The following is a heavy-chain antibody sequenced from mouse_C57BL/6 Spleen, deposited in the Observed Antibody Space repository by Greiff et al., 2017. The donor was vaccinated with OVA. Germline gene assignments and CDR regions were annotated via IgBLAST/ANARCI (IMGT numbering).Heavy chain of an antibody. J-gene: IGHJ3*01. CDR2: IDPETGGT. CDR3: TREKVRGNLAWFAY. Sequence: VQLQQSGAELVRPGASVTLSCKASGYTFTDYEMHWVKQTPVHGLEWIGAIDPETGGTAYNQKFKGKAILTADKSSSTAYMELRSLTSEDSAVYYCTREKVRGNLAWFAYWGQGTLVTVSA. V-gene: IGHV1-15*01. CDR1: GYTFTDYE. D-gene: IGHD2-1*01.